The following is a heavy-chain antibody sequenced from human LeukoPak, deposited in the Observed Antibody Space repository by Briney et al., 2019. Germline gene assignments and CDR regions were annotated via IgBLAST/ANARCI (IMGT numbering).Heavy chain of an antibody. CDR3: ARDGYGSGSYPYFDY. CDR2: IYYSGST. V-gene: IGHV4-59*01. D-gene: IGHD3-10*01. J-gene: IGHJ4*02. Sequence: SETLSLTCTVSGGSISSYYWSWIRQPPGKGLEWIGYIYYSGSTNYNPSLKSRVTISVDTSKNQFSLKLSSVTAADTAVYYCARDGYGSGSYPYFDYWGQGTLVTVSS. CDR1: GGSISSYY.